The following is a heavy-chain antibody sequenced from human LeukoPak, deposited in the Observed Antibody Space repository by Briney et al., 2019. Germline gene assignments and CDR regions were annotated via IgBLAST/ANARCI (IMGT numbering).Heavy chain of an antibody. D-gene: IGHD3-9*01. J-gene: IGHJ5*02. Sequence: SETLSLTCTVSGGSISSYYWSWLRQPPGKGLEWIGYIYYSGSTNYNPSLKSRVTISVDTSKNQFSLKLSSVTAADTAVYYCARAPSNYDILTGYYTGHWFDPWGQGTLVTVSS. CDR2: IYYSGST. CDR3: ARAPSNYDILTGYYTGHWFDP. CDR1: GGSISSYY. V-gene: IGHV4-59*01.